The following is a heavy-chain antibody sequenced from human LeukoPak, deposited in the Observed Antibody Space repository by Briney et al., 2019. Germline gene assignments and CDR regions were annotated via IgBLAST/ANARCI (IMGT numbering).Heavy chain of an antibody. D-gene: IGHD5-12*01. J-gene: IGHJ6*03. CDR1: GFTFSSYA. CDR2: IKQDGSEK. Sequence: GGSLRLSCAASGFTFSSYAMSCVRQAPGKGLEWVANIKQDGSEKYYVDSVKGRFTISRDNAKNSLYLQMNSLRAEDTAVYYCARSSLYSGYLDYMDVWGKGTTVTVSS. CDR3: ARSSLYSGYLDYMDV. V-gene: IGHV3-7*01.